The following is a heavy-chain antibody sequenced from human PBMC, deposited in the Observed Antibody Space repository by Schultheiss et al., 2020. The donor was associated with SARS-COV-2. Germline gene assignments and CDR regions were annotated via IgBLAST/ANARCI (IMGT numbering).Heavy chain of an antibody. CDR1: GGPMSYYY. J-gene: IGHJ4*02. Sequence: SQTLSLTCSVSGGPMSYYYWSWIRQPPGKGLEWIGYIHYTGSPNFNPSLKSRVTISIDTSKNQFSLKLSSVTAADTAVYYCARLSGNYYDRSGYSNIFDYWGQGTLVTVSS. CDR3: ARLSGNYYDRSGYSNIFDY. D-gene: IGHD3-22*01. CDR2: IHYTGSP. V-gene: IGHV4-59*01.